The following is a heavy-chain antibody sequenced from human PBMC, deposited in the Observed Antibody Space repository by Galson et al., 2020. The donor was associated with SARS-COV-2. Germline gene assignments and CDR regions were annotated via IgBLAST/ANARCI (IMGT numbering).Heavy chain of an antibody. CDR1: GFTFSSYD. J-gene: IGHJ6*03. Sequence: GGSLRLSCAASGFTFSSYDMHWVRQATGKGLEWVSAIGTAGDTYYPGSVKGRFTISRENAKNSLYLQMNSLRAGDTAVYYCARGTVTTTLCNYYYYYYMDVWGKGTTVTVSS. D-gene: IGHD4-4*01. V-gene: IGHV3-13*01. CDR3: ARGTVTTTLCNYYYYYYMDV. CDR2: IGTAGDT.